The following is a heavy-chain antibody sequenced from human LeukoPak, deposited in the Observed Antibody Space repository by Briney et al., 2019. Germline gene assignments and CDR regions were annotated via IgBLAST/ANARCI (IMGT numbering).Heavy chain of an antibody. V-gene: IGHV4-59*01. CDR2: IYYGGST. Sequence: SETLSLTCTDSGDSISSYYWSWIRQPPGKGLEWIGYIYYGGSTNYNPSLKSRVTISVDTSKNQFSLKLSSVTAADTAVYYCARDLLIVPAAISHGYYYYGMDVWGQGTTVTVSS. J-gene: IGHJ6*02. CDR1: GDSISSYY. CDR3: ARDLLIVPAAISHGYYYYGMDV. D-gene: IGHD2-2*01.